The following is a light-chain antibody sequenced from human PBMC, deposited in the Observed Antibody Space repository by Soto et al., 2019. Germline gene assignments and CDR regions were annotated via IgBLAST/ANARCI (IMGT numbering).Light chain of an antibody. V-gene: IGLV7-46*01. CDR3: LLSYGGNRGV. CDR2: DTS. J-gene: IGLJ1*01. Sequence: QAVVTQEPSLTVSPGGTVTLTCGSSTGTVTSGHYPYWFQQKPGQAPRTLIYDTSNKHSWTPARFSGSLLGDKAALTLSGAQPEDEADYCCLLSYGGNRGVFGTGTKVTVL. CDR1: TGTVTSGHY.